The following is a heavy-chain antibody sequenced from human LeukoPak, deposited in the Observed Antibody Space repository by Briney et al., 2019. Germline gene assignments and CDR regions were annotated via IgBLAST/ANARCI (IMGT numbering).Heavy chain of an antibody. D-gene: IGHD3-3*01. V-gene: IGHV3-30*02. CDR2: IRYDGSNK. CDR3: AKDPSGPDDLDAFDI. Sequence: GRALRLSCAASGFTFSSYGIHWVRQAPGKGLEWVAFIRYDGSNKYYADSVKGRFTISRDNSKNTLYLQMNSLRAEDTAVYYCAKDPSGPDDLDAFDIWGQGTMVTVSS. J-gene: IGHJ3*02. CDR1: GFTFSSYG.